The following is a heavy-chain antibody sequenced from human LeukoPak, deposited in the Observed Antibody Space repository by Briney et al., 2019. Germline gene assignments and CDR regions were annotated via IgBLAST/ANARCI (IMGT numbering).Heavy chain of an antibody. D-gene: IGHD6-13*01. CDR1: GFTFSSYA. CDR3: AKDLRSSNYYYFDY. Sequence: GGSLRLSCAASGFTFSSYAMSWVRQAPGKGLEWVSGISGSAGSTYYADSVKGRFTNTRDNSKNTPYLQMNSLRSEDTAIYYCAKDLRSSNYYYFDYWGQGTLVTVSS. J-gene: IGHJ4*02. V-gene: IGHV3-23*01. CDR2: ISGSAGST.